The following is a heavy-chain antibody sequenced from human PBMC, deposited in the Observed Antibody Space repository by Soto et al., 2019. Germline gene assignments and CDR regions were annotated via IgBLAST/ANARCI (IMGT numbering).Heavy chain of an antibody. Sequence: SEXLSLPCAVSGYSISSSNWWGWIRQPPGKGLEWIGYIYYSGSTYYNPSLKSRVTMSVDTSKNQFSLRSEDTAVYYCARERPYYYASRGNHWFDPWGQGTLVTVSS. V-gene: IGHV4-28*03. J-gene: IGHJ5*02. D-gene: IGHD3-22*01. CDR2: IYYSGST. CDR3: ARERPYYYASRGNHWFDP. CDR1: GYSISSSNW.